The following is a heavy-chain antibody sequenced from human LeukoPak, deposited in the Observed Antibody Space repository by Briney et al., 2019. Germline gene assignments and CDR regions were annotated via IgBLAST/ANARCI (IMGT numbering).Heavy chain of an antibody. J-gene: IGHJ6*04. Sequence: SETLSLTCAVSGGSISSSNWWSWVRQPPGKGLEWIGEIYHSGNTNHNPSLKSRVTISVDTSKNQFSLKLSSVTAADTAVYYCARDPPDVWGKGTTVTVSS. V-gene: IGHV4-4*02. CDR2: IYHSGNT. CDR1: GGSISSSNW. CDR3: ARDPPDV.